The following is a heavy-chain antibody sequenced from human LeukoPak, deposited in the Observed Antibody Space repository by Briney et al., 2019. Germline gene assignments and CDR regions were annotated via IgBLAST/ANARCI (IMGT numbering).Heavy chain of an antibody. D-gene: IGHD3-3*01. CDR3: ATPRMNDFWSGYYAMFDP. CDR1: GYTLTKSS. Sequence: ASVKVSCKVSGYTLTKSSMHWVRQAPGKGLEWMGGFDPEDGETIYAQKFQGRVTMTEDTSTDTAYMELSSLRSEDTAVYYCATPRMNDFWSGYYAMFDPWGQGTLVTVSS. CDR2: FDPEDGET. J-gene: IGHJ5*02. V-gene: IGHV1-24*01.